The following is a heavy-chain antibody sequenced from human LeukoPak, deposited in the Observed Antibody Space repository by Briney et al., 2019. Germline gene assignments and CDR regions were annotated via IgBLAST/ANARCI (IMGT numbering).Heavy chain of an antibody. V-gene: IGHV3-53*01. J-gene: IGHJ4*02. CDR3: STAPARDLLYYN. CDR1: TPSLSTDY. D-gene: IGHD1-26*01. Sequence: PGGSLRLSCAASTPSLSTDYMGCVRQAPGKGLEWVSFVYNANGDTYYSDSVKGRFTISSDNSKNTLYLQMDNLRAEDTAVYYCSTAPARDLLYYNWGQGTLVTVSS. CDR2: VYNANGDT.